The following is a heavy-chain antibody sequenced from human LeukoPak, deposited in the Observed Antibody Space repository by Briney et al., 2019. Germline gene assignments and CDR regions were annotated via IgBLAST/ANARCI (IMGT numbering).Heavy chain of an antibody. J-gene: IGHJ4*02. D-gene: IGHD3-9*01. CDR3: AMWGDYGILTGYYDSDY. CDR2: IVGSGSNT. CDR1: GFTFSNYA. Sequence: PGASLRLSCAASGFTFSNYAMSWVRQAPGKGLEWVSAIVGSGSNTYYADSVKGRFTISRDNPKNTLYLQMNSLGADDTAVYYCAMWGDYGILTGYYDSDYWGQGTLVTVSS. V-gene: IGHV3-23*01.